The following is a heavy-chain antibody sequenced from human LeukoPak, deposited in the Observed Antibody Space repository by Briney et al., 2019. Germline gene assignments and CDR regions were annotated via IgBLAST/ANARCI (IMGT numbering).Heavy chain of an antibody. CDR3: ARVGLRGSGTHHDWFDS. V-gene: IGHV1-8*01. Sequence: ASVKVSCKASGYTLTSYDINWVRQATGEGLEGTGSMSPNSGDTGYAQKFQGRVTMTRDTSINTAYMELSSLRSEDTAVYYCARVGLRGSGTHHDWFDSWGQGTLITVSS. J-gene: IGHJ5*01. D-gene: IGHD3-10*01. CDR2: MSPNSGDT. CDR1: GYTLTSYD.